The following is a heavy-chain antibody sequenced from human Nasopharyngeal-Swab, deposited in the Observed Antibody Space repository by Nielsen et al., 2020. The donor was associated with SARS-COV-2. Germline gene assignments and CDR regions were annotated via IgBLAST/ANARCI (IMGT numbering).Heavy chain of an antibody. CDR3: ARYAGYSSSWYFGTHDAFDI. CDR1: GYSFTSYW. D-gene: IGHD6-13*01. CDR2: IDPSDSYT. Sequence: GESLKISCKGSGYSFTSYWISWVRQMPGKGLEWMGRIDPSDSYTNYSPSFQGHVTISADKSISTAYLQWSSLKASDTAMYYCARYAGYSSSWYFGTHDAFDIWGQGTMVTVSS. V-gene: IGHV5-10-1*01. J-gene: IGHJ3*02.